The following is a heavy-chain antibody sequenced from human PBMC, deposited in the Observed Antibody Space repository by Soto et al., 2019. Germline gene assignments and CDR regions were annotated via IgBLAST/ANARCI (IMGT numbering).Heavy chain of an antibody. D-gene: IGHD1-1*01. CDR2: IDPRDSYT. Sequence: GESLKISGEASGYSFTTYWISWVRQMPGKGLEWMGAIDPRDSYTKNSPSFQGHVTVSVAKSISTAYLQWNSLKASDTAIYYPGRENCHPELFTWLLTWAQGTLETASS. CDR1: GYSFTTYW. V-gene: IGHV5-10-1*01. J-gene: IGHJ5*02. CDR3: GRENCHPELFTWLLT.